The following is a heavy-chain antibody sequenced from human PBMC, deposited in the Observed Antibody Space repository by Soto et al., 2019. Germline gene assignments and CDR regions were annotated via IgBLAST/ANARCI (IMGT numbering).Heavy chain of an antibody. CDR1: RDANVVYD. V-gene: IGHV4-59*01. J-gene: IGHJ3*02. CDR2: IYHSETT. Sequence: SATMSHTSRLSRDANVVYDCSWIVQPPGKGLECIGFIYHSETTNYNPSLKSRVTISIDTSKNQFSLRLRSVTAADTAVYYCARFNGISTDNTESFDIWGQGTM. D-gene: IGHD2-8*01. CDR3: ARFNGISTDNTESFDI.